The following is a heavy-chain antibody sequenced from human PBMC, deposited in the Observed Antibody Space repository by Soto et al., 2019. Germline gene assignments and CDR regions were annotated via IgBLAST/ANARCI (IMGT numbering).Heavy chain of an antibody. CDR3: ARASVSGRRFDY. CDR2: INTSGGST. CDR1: GYTLSSYY. J-gene: IGHJ4*02. Sequence: QVQLVQSGAEVKKPGASVKASCKASGYTLSSYYMHWVRQAPGQGLEWMGIINTSGGSTTYAQKFPGRXXMXTXXSTSTVYMELSSLTSEDTAVYYCARASVSGRRFDYWGEGTLVTVSS. D-gene: IGHD6-19*01. V-gene: IGHV1-46*03.